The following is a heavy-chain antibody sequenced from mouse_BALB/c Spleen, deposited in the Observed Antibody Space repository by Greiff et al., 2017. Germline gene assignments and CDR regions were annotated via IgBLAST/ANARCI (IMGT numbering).Heavy chain of an antibody. Sequence: QVHVKQSGAELARPGASVKLSCKASGYTFTSYWMQWVKQRPGQGLEWIGAIYPGDGDTRYTQKFKGKATLTADKSSSTAYMQLSSLASEDSAVYYCAKSYGNYDWYFDVWGAGTTVTVSS. CDR1: GYTFTSYW. CDR2: IYPGDGDT. J-gene: IGHJ1*01. D-gene: IGHD2-1*01. CDR3: AKSYGNYDWYFDV. V-gene: IGHV1-87*01.